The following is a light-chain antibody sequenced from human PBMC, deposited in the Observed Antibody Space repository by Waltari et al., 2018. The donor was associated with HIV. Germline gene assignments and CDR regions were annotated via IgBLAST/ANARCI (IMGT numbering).Light chain of an antibody. V-gene: IGKV3-15*01. CDR1: QSVSRN. CDR3: QQYNNWPPEYT. CDR2: GAA. J-gene: IGKJ2*01. Sequence: EIVMTQSPATLSVSPGERATLSSRASQSVSRNLAWYQQQPGQTPRRLVYGAATRAGGVAARFSGSGCGTEFTLTISSLQSEDFAVYYCQQYNNWPPEYTFGQGTKLEI.